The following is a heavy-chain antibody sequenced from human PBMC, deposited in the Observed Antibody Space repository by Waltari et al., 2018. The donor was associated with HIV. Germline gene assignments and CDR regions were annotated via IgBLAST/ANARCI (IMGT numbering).Heavy chain of an antibody. CDR1: GGAFISYS. J-gene: IGHJ4*02. Sequence: QVQLVQSGPEVRKPGSSVKVSCKASGGAFISYSINWVRQAPGQGLEWVGRIIPMSATPNKAQKFPGRVTITADPSTSTAYMELTSLRSEDTAVYYCASARETMGVDFAFWGQGTLVNVSS. CDR2: IIPMSATP. CDR3: ASARETMGVDFAF. V-gene: IGHV1-69*08. D-gene: IGHD3-16*01.